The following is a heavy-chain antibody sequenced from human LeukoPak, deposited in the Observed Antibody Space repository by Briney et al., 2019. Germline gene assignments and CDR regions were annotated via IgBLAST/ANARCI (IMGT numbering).Heavy chain of an antibody. J-gene: IGHJ4*02. V-gene: IGHV3-7*01. D-gene: IGHD5/OR15-5a*01. CDR1: GFTFSSYW. Sequence: GGSLRLSCAASGFTFSSYWMSWVRQAPGKGLEWVANIKQDGGEKYYVDSVKGRFTISRDNAKNSLYLQMNSLRAEDTAVYYCARVRRRVYPRGWAFDYWGQGTLVTVSS. CDR3: ARVRRRVYPRGWAFDY. CDR2: IKQDGGEK.